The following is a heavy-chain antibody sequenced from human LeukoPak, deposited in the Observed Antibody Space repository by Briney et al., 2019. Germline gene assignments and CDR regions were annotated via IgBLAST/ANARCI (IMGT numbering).Heavy chain of an antibody. Sequence: GGTLRLSCAASGFIVSQNYMSWVRQAPGKGLEWVSVIFRGDDTNYVDSVKGRFTIFRDNSKNTLYLQMNSLTAEDTAVYYCARHVWFGEHNGHENWFDPWGQGTLVIVSS. V-gene: IGHV3-66*04. CDR1: GFIVSQNY. D-gene: IGHD3-10*01. J-gene: IGHJ5*02. CDR2: IFRGDDT. CDR3: ARHVWFGEHNGHENWFDP.